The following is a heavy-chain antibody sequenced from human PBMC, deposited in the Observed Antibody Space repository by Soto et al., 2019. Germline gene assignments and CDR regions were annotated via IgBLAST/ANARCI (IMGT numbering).Heavy chain of an antibody. Sequence: GASVKVSCKASGGTFSSYAISWLRQAPGQGLEWMGGIIPIFGTANYAQKFQGRVTITADESTSTAYMELSSLRSEDTAVYYCARNSAYCTNGVCYNPTHYYYGMDVWGQGTTVTVSS. J-gene: IGHJ6*02. V-gene: IGHV1-69*13. CDR3: ARNSAYCTNGVCYNPTHYYYGMDV. CDR1: GGTFSSYA. CDR2: IIPIFGTA. D-gene: IGHD2-8*01.